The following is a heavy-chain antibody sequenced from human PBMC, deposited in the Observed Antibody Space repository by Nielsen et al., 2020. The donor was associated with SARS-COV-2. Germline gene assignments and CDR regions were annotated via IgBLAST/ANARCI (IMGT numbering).Heavy chain of an antibody. V-gene: IGHV5-51*01. Sequence: GRSLPLSCKGSGYNFNSYWIGRVRHLPGKGLERIGIHYPGDSHTRYSPSFQGQVTISADKSITTAYLQWSSLKASDTAMYYCARATCCSSLNCYVGFDPWGQGTLVTVSS. D-gene: IGHD2-2*01. CDR3: ARATCCSSLNCYVGFDP. CDR1: GYNFNSYW. J-gene: IGHJ5*02. CDR2: HYPGDSHT.